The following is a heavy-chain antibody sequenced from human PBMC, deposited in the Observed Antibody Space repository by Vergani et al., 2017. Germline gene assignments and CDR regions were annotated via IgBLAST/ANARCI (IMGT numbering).Heavy chain of an antibody. J-gene: IGHJ4*02. Sequence: QVQLVESGGGVVQPGRSLRLSCAASGFTFSSYAMHWVRQAPGKGLEWVAVISYDGSNKYYADSVKGRFTISRDNSKNTVYLQINSLTTDDTSFYYCARDYDFWSGYYKGFDNWGQGTLVTVSS. D-gene: IGHD3-3*01. CDR1: GFTFSSYA. CDR3: ARDYDFWSGYYKGFDN. V-gene: IGHV3-30-3*01. CDR2: ISYDGSNK.